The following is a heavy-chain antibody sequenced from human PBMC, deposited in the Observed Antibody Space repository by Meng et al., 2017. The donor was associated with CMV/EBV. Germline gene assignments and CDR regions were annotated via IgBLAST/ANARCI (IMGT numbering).Heavy chain of an antibody. V-gene: IGHV4-30-4*08. CDR1: GGSISSGEYY. J-gene: IGHJ4*02. D-gene: IGHD1-14*01. CDR3: ARVTSRVAGAFDY. Sequence: QVQLQEPGRGRRKPSQTLSLTCTVSGGSISSGEYYWGWTRQPPGKGLEWIGYIYYSGSTYYNPSLKSRVTISVDTSKNQFSLKLSSVTAADTAVYYCARVTSRVAGAFDYWGQGTLVTVSS. CDR2: IYYSGST.